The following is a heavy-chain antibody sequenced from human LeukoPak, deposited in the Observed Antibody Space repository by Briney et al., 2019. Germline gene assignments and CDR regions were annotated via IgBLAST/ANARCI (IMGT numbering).Heavy chain of an antibody. D-gene: IGHD3-3*01. CDR2: ISYDGSTK. J-gene: IGHJ5*02. CDR1: GFTFSSHA. Sequence: GGSPRLSCAASGFTFSSHALHWVRQAPGKGLEWVAVISYDGSTKYYADSVKGRFTISRDNSKNTLYLQINSLRTEDAAVYYCAKGSITIFGVVPNWFDPWGQGTPVSVYS. CDR3: AKGSITIFGVVPNWFDP. V-gene: IGHV3-30*04.